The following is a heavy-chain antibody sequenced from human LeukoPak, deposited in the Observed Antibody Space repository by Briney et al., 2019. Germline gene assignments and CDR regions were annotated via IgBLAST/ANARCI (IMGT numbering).Heavy chain of an antibody. Sequence: ASVKVSCKASGYTFTSYDINWVRQATGQGLEWMGWMNPNSGNTGCAQKFQGRVTITRNTSISTAYMELSSLRSEDTAVYYCARGGDDHDAFDIWGQGTMVTVSS. CDR1: GYTFTSYD. CDR3: ARGGDDHDAFDI. CDR2: MNPNSGNT. D-gene: IGHD3-10*01. J-gene: IGHJ3*02. V-gene: IGHV1-8*03.